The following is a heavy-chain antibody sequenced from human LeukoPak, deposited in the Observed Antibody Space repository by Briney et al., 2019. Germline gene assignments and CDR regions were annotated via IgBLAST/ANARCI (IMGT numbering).Heavy chain of an antibody. CDR2: IYSGGST. Sequence: GGSLRLSCVASGFTVSSNYMSWVRQAPGKGLEWVSVIYSGGSTYYADSVKGRFTISRDNSKNTLYLQMNSLRAEDTAVYYCARETGGNWNRIDYWGQGTLVTVSS. CDR3: ARETGGNWNRIDY. CDR1: GFTVSSNY. D-gene: IGHD1/OR15-1a*01. J-gene: IGHJ4*02. V-gene: IGHV3-53*01.